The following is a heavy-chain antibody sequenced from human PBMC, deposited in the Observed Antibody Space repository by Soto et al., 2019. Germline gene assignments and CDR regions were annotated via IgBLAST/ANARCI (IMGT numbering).Heavy chain of an antibody. J-gene: IGHJ4*02. Sequence: SEPLSLTCGVSVGSLSGSTYSWNWIRQPPGKGLDWIGYIFPSGTTYYNPSLKSRVTISIDVSKNQFSLSLRSLTAADTAVYYCARSREFDYWSQGTLVTVSS. V-gene: IGHV4-30-2*01. CDR1: VGSLSGSTYS. CDR3: ARSREFDY. CDR2: IFPSGTT.